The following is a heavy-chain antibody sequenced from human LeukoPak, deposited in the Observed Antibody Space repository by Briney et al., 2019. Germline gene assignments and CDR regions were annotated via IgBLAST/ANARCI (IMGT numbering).Heavy chain of an antibody. J-gene: IGHJ6*03. CDR3: ARVLTTEILEYFYMDV. V-gene: IGHV3-53*01. CDR1: GFTVYYDY. D-gene: IGHD4-11*01. CDR2: IYRGGNT. Sequence: GGSLRLSCAASGFTVYYDYMSWVRQAPGKGLDWVSVIYRGGNTYYADSVKGRFIISRDRSKNTLYLQMNSLRVEDTGVYYCARVLTTEILEYFYMDVWGVGATVTVSS.